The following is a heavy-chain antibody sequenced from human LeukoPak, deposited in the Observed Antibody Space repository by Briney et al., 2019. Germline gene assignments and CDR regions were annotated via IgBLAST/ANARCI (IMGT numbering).Heavy chain of an antibody. D-gene: IGHD2-21*02. Sequence: SETLSLTCAVYGGSISSYYWSWIRQPPGKGLEWIGYIYYSGSTNYNPSLKSRVTISVDTSKNQFSLKLSSVTAADTAVYYCARVGGDLVDYWGQGTLVTVSS. CDR3: ARVGGDLVDY. CDR2: IYYSGST. J-gene: IGHJ4*02. CDR1: GGSISSYY. V-gene: IGHV4-59*01.